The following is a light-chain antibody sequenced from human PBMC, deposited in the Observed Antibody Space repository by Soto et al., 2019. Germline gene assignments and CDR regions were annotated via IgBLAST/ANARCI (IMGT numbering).Light chain of an antibody. J-gene: IGKJ4*01. CDR1: QGVSTY. CDR2: DAS. Sequence: EIVLTQSPATLSLSPGERATLSCRASQGVSTYLAWYQQKPGQAPRLLIYDASNRATGIPARFSGSGSGTEFNITISSLQSEDSAIYYCQQYNNWPRATFGGGTKVDI. V-gene: IGKV3D-15*01. CDR3: QQYNNWPRAT.